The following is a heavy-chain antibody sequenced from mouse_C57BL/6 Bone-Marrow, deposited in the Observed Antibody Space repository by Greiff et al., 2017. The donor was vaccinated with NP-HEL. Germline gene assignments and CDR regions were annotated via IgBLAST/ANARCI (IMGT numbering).Heavy chain of an antibody. J-gene: IGHJ1*03. CDR3: ARGGGATDDWYFDV. V-gene: IGHV1-52*01. D-gene: IGHD3-1*01. CDR1: GYTFTSYW. Sequence: VQLQQSGAELVRPGSSVKLSCKASGYTFTSYWMHWVKQRPIQGLEWIGNIDPSDSETHYNQKFKDKATLTVDKSSSTAYMQLSSLTSEDSAVYYCARGGGATDDWYFDVWGTGTTVTVSS. CDR2: IDPSDSET.